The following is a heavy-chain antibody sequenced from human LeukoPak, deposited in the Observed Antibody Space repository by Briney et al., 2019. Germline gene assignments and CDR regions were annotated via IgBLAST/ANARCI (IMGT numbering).Heavy chain of an antibody. CDR1: GYTFTSYD. Sequence: ASVKVSCKASGYTFTSYDINWVRQATGQGLEWMGWMNPNSGNTGYAQKFQGRVTMTRNTSISTAYMDLSSLRSEDTAVYYCARDQPGAYYYDSSGYNNWFDPWGQGTLVTVSS. J-gene: IGHJ5*02. D-gene: IGHD3-22*01. CDR2: MNPNSGNT. V-gene: IGHV1-8*01. CDR3: ARDQPGAYYYDSSGYNNWFDP.